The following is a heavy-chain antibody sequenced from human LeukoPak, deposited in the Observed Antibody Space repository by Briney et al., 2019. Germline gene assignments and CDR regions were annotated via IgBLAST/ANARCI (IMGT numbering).Heavy chain of an antibody. Sequence: GGSLRLSCAASGFTFSSYSMNWVRQAPGKGLEWVSSISSSSSYIYYADSVKGRFTISRDNAKNSLYLQMNSLRAEDTAVYYCASGFVVVAASWYYFDYWGQGTLVTVSS. V-gene: IGHV3-21*01. J-gene: IGHJ4*02. CDR2: ISSSSSYI. CDR3: ASGFVVVAASWYYFDY. D-gene: IGHD2-15*01. CDR1: GFTFSSYS.